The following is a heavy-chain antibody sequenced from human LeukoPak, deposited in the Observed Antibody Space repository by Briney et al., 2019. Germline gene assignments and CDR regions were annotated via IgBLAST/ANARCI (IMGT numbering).Heavy chain of an antibody. CDR3: ARERIAAAGSVDY. CDR1: GGSISSYY. J-gene: IGHJ4*02. D-gene: IGHD6-13*01. V-gene: IGHV4-59*12. CDR2: IYDSGRT. Sequence: SETLSLTCTVSGGSISSYYWTWIRQPPGKGLEWIGYIYDSGRTNYNPSLKSRVTISVDTSRKQFSLKLTSVTAADTAVYYCARERIAAAGSVDYWGQGTLVTVSS.